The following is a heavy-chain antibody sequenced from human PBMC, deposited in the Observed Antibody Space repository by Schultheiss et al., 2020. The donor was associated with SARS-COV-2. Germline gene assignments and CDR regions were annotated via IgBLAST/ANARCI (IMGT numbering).Heavy chain of an antibody. CDR2: ISDNGNNK. CDR1: GFTFSLYA. V-gene: IGHV3-30*04. D-gene: IGHD3-22*01. CDR3: AREFRYHDHSSGYLDV. J-gene: IGHJ4*02. Sequence: GGSLRLSCAASGFTFSLYAMHWVRQAPGKGLEWVAVISDNGNNKYYADYVKGRFTISRDNSKNTLYLQMNSLRTEDTAVYYCAREFRYHDHSSGYLDVWGQGTLVTVSS.